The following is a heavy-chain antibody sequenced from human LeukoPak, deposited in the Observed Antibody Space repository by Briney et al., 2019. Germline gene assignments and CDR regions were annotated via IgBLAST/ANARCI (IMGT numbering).Heavy chain of an antibody. CDR3: ARDGTAAWGRFDP. J-gene: IGHJ5*02. D-gene: IGHD3-16*01. CDR2: ISGSGRTI. V-gene: IGHV3-11*01. Sequence: GGSLRLSCAASGFTFSDYYMNWVRQAPGKGVERVSYISGSGRTIYHADSVKGRFTISRDNAKNSLYLQMNSLRAEDTAVYCARDGTAAWGRFDPWGQGTPVTVSS. CDR1: GFTFSDYY.